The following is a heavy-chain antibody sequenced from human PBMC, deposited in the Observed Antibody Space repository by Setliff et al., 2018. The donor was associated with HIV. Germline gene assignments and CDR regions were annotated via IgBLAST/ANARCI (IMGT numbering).Heavy chain of an antibody. J-gene: IGHJ3*02. D-gene: IGHD3-22*01. CDR1: GFPFSDYA. CDR3: AKVHYSDSTGYYWHAFDI. V-gene: IGHV3-23*01. CDR2: ISGSGENT. Sequence: GESLKISCAVSGFPFSDYAMNWVRQAPGKGLEWVSAISGSGENTYYTDSVKGRFTISRDNSENTLYVQMNSLRAEDTAVYYRAKVHYSDSTGYYWHAFDIWGQGTVVTVSS.